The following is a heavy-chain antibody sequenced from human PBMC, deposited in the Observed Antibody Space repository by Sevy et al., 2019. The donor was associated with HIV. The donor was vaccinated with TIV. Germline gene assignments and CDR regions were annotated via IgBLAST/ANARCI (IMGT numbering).Heavy chain of an antibody. J-gene: IGHJ6*02. D-gene: IGHD6-13*01. Sequence: GGSLRLSCVASEFTFRNYGMHWVRQAPGKGLEWVAVIWHDGKNKNYAESVKGRFTIFRDNSKNTLYLEMNSLRVEDTAVFYCARDQGKDAPMDVWGQGTTVTVSS. CDR1: EFTFRNYG. CDR2: IWHDGKNK. CDR3: ARDQGKDAPMDV. V-gene: IGHV3-33*01.